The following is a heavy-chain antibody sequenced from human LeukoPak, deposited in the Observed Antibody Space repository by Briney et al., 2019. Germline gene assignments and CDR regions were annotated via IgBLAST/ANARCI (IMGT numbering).Heavy chain of an antibody. CDR2: INASTGTT. CDR1: GYIFPSYY. J-gene: IGHJ4*02. CDR3: ASSPLTEWLYYFDY. Sequence: ASVKVSCKASGYIFPSYYMHWVREVPGQGLEWMGIINASTGTTSYAQKFQGRVTMTRDMSTSTVYMQLSSLRSEDTAVYYCASSPLTEWLYYFDYWGQGTLVTVSS. V-gene: IGHV1-46*01. D-gene: IGHD5-24*01.